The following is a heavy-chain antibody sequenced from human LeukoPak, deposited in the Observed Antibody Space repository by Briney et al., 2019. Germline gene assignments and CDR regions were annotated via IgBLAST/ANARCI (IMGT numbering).Heavy chain of an antibody. V-gene: IGHV1-2*02. CDR3: ARDSSGYYYDSYWYFDL. D-gene: IGHD3-22*01. Sequence: GASVKVSCKASGYTFTGYYMHWVRQAPGQGLEWMGWINPNSGGTNYAQKFQGRVTMTRDTSISTAYMELSRLRSDDTAVYYCARDSSGYYYDSYWYFDLWGRGTLVTVSS. J-gene: IGHJ2*01. CDR2: INPNSGGT. CDR1: GYTFTGYY.